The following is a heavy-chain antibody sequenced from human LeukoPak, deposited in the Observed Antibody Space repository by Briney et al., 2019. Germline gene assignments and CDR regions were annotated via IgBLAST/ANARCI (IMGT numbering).Heavy chain of an antibody. J-gene: IGHJ5*02. D-gene: IGHD6-13*01. V-gene: IGHV3-30*03. CDR3: ATQLSIAAAGTVGFDP. CDR2: ISYDGSNK. Sequence: GGSLRLSCAASGFTFSSYGMHWVRQAPGKGKEWVAVISYDGSNKYYADSVKGRFTISRDNSKNTLYLQMNSLRAEDTAVYYCATQLSIAAAGTVGFDPWGQGTLVTVSS. CDR1: GFTFSSYG.